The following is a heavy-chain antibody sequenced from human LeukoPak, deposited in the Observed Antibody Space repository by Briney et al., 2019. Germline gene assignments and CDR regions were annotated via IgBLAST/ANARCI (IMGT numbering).Heavy chain of an antibody. J-gene: IGHJ4*02. Sequence: GGSLRLSCTDSGNTFDDYGMTWVRQAPGKGLEWVSGINWDGSAYNYAASVKGRFTISRDNAKNSLYLEMNSLRVEDTAVYFCARDLSSSWYSRAYWGQGILVIVSS. CDR1: GNTFDDYG. CDR2: INWDGSAY. D-gene: IGHD3-22*01. V-gene: IGHV3-20*04. CDR3: ARDLSSSWYSRAY.